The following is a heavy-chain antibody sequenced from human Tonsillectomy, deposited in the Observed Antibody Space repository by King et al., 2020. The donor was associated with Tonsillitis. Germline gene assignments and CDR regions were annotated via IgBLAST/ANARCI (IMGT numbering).Heavy chain of an antibody. CDR3: AGGHWRVNLYFDL. Sequence: VQLQQWGAGLLKPSETLSLTCAVYGGSFSGYYWSWIRQPPGKGLEWIGEINHSGSTNYNPALKSRVTISVDTSKNQFSLKLTSVTAADTAIYYCAGGHWRVNLYFDLWGRGTLVTVSS. CDR2: INHSGST. J-gene: IGHJ2*01. CDR1: GGSFSGYY. V-gene: IGHV4-34*01.